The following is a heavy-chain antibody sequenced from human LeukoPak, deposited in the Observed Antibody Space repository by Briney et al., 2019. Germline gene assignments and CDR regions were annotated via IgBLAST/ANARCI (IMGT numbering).Heavy chain of an antibody. CDR1: GGSISSYY. J-gene: IGHJ5*02. D-gene: IGHD2-15*01. Sequence: SETLSLTCTVSGGSISSYYWSWIRQHPGKGLEWIGYMYYNGNTYYSPSLKSRVTISVDTSKNQFSLKLSSMTAADTAVYYCARTTVVVVVDGFDPWGQGTLVTVSS. CDR2: MYYNGNT. CDR3: ARTTVVVVVDGFDP. V-gene: IGHV4-59*06.